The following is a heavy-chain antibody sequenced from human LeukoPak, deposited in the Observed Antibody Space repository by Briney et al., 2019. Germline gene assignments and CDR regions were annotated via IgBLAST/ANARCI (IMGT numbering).Heavy chain of an antibody. CDR1: GGIFSSYA. V-gene: IGHV1-69*13. CDR2: IIPIFGTE. CDR3: ARAVLRYFDWYWYFDL. Sequence: SSVKVSCKASGGIFSSYAISWVRPAPGQELEWMGGIIPIFGTENYGQKFQGRVTITGEEYTSTGYMELSSLRSEDTAVYYCARAVLRYFDWYWYFDLGGRGTQVTVSS. J-gene: IGHJ2*01. D-gene: IGHD3-9*01.